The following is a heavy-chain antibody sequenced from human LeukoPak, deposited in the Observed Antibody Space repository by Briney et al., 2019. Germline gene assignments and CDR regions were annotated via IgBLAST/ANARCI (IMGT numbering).Heavy chain of an antibody. CDR3: AKYYSTSGSSGGRVFDY. CDR1: RFTFRSYP. J-gene: IGHJ4*02. V-gene: IGHV3-23*01. CDR2: IGSNAGDT. D-gene: IGHD3-10*01. Sequence: GGSLRLSCAASRFTFRSYPMAWVRQAPGKGLEWVSTIGSNAGDTHYADSVKGRFTISRDNSKNSLYLQMNRLRAEDTAVYYCAKYYSTSGSSGGRVFDYWGQGTLVTVSS.